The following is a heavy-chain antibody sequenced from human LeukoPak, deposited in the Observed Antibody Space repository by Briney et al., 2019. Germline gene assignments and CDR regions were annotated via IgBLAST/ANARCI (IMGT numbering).Heavy chain of an antibody. Sequence: GASVKVSCKVSGYTLTELSMHWVRQAPGKGLEWMGGFDPEDGETIYAQKFQGRVTMTEDTSTDTAYMELNSLRAEDTAVYYCARDISAGYYYYYMDVWGKGTTVTVSS. V-gene: IGHV1-24*01. CDR2: FDPEDGET. CDR1: GYTLTELS. CDR3: ARDISAGYYYYYMDV. J-gene: IGHJ6*03. D-gene: IGHD3-10*01.